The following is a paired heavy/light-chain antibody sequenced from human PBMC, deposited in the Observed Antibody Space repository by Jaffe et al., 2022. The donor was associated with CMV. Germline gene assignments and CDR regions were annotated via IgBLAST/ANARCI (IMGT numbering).Heavy chain of an antibody. CDR2: ISWNSGGI. Sequence: EVQLVESGGGLVQPGRSLRLSCAASGFTFDDHGMHWVRQAPGKGLEWVSGISWNSGGIGYADSVKGRFTISRDNARNSLYLQMNSLRTEDTALYYCVKDKFVKLWLETGFDYWGQGTLVTVSS. V-gene: IGHV3-9*01. J-gene: IGHJ4*02. CDR1: GFTFDDHG. CDR3: VKDKFVKLWLETGFDY. D-gene: IGHD1-1*01.
Light chain of an antibody. CDR1: QSLLHSNGYNY. Sequence: DIVMTQSPLSLPVTPGEPASISCRSSQSLLHSNGYNYLDWYLQKPGQSPQLLMYLGSNRASGVPDRFSGSGSGTDFTLKISRVEAEDVGVYYCMQALQTPRTFGGGTKVEIK. V-gene: IGKV2-28*01. CDR3: MQALQTPRT. CDR2: LGS. J-gene: IGKJ4*01.